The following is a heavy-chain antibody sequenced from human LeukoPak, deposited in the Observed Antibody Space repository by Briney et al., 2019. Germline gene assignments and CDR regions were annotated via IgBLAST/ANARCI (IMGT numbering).Heavy chain of an antibody. V-gene: IGHV4-59*01. CDR1: GFTFSNYA. J-gene: IGHJ4*02. CDR2: IYYSGST. D-gene: IGHD3-16*02. CDR3: AREGNYDYVWGSYRYDY. Sequence: GSLRLSCAASGFTFSNYAMSWIRQPPGKGLKWIGYIYYSGSTNYNPSLKSRVTISVDTSKNQISLKLSSVTAADTAVYYCAREGNYDYVWGSYRYDYWGQGTLVTVSS.